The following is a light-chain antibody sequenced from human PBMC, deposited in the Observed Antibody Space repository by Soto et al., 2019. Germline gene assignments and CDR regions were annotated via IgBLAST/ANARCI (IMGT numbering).Light chain of an antibody. V-gene: IGKV2-28*01. CDR3: MQALQTPLT. CDR2: LGS. Sequence: DIVITQSPLSVPFTPLDPSSISCRSSQSLLHSNGYNYLDWYLQKPGQSPQLLIYLGSNRASGVPDRFSGSGSGTDFTLKISRVEAEDVGVYYCMQALQTPLTFGGGTKVDIK. J-gene: IGKJ4*01. CDR1: QSLLHSNGYNY.